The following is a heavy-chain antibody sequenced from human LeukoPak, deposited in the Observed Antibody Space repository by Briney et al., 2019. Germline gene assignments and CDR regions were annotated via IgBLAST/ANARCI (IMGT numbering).Heavy chain of an antibody. J-gene: IGHJ4*02. V-gene: IGHV3-64D*06. CDR2: ISSDGGST. CDR1: GFTFSSYA. Sequence: PGGSLRLSCSASGFTFSSYAMHWVRQAPGKGLEYVAAISSDGGSTYYADSVKGRFTLSRDNSKNTLYLQMSSLRAEDTAVYYCARDNEYCTGGTCRLDYWGQGTLVTVSS. D-gene: IGHD2-15*01. CDR3: ARDNEYCTGGTCRLDY.